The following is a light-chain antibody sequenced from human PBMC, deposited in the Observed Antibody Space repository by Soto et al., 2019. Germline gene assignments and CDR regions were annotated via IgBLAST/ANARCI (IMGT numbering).Light chain of an antibody. V-gene: IGLV7-46*01. Sequence: QAVVTQEPSLTVSPGGTVTLTCGSSTGPVTSGHYPYWFQQKPGQAPRTRIYDTSNKDSWTPAQFSGSLLGGKAALTLSGAQPDDEADYYCLLSYGDVRVFGGGTKVTVL. CDR2: DTS. CDR3: LLSYGDVRV. CDR1: TGPVTSGHY. J-gene: IGLJ2*01.